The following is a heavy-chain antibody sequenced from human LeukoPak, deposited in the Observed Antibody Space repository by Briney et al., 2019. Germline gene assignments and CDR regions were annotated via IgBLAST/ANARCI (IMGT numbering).Heavy chain of an antibody. D-gene: IGHD5-12*01. V-gene: IGHV4-4*07. CDR1: GGSISSYY. Sequence: SETLSLTCTVSGGSISSYYWSWLRQPAGKGLEWIGRIYTSGSTNYNPSLKSRVTMSVDTSKNQFSLKLSSVTAADTAVYFCARGLAAAYDYNWFDPWGQGTLVTVSS. J-gene: IGHJ5*02. CDR3: ARGLAAAYDYNWFDP. CDR2: IYTSGST.